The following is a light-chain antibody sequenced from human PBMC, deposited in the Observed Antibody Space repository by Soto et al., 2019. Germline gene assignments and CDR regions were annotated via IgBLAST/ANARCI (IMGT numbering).Light chain of an antibody. CDR1: QSVSSSY. CDR2: GAS. CDR3: QQYGSSPRLT. Sequence: EIVLTQSPGTLSLSPGERATLSCRASQSVSSSYLAWYQQKPGQAPRLLIYGASSRATGISDRFSGSGSGTDFPLTISRLEPEDFGVYYCQQYGSSPRLTFGGGTKVEIK. J-gene: IGKJ4*01. V-gene: IGKV3-20*01.